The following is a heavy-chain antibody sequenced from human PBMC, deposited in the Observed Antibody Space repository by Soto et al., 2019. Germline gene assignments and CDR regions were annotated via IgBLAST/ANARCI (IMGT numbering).Heavy chain of an antibody. CDR2: IKHDTSEA. J-gene: IGHJ4*02. Sequence: GGSLRLSCAASGFKFSNYWMSWVRQAPGKGLEWVGNIKHDTSEAHYADSVKGRFTITRDNIKNFLFLQMNGLRADDTASYYCARDGLLFSGPYRPSRFDYWGLGTLVPVSS. CDR1: GFKFSNYW. V-gene: IGHV3-7*03. D-gene: IGHD3-16*02. CDR3: ARDGLLFSGPYRPSRFDY.